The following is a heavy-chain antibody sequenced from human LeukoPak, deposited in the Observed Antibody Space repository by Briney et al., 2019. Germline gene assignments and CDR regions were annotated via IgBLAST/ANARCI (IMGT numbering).Heavy chain of an antibody. CDR3: AKGPTFGYRSSASCYSD. CDR2: ITWKSGTI. Sequence: SLRLSCAASGFTFDVYAMHWVRHAAGEGREWVSGITWKSGTIICAVCGKALFTVSRDTGKNSLYLQMNSVMAEHTAFYYYAKGPTFGYRSSASCYSDWGQGTLVTVSS. J-gene: IGHJ4*02. V-gene: IGHV3-9*01. D-gene: IGHD2-2*02. CDR1: GFTFDVYA.